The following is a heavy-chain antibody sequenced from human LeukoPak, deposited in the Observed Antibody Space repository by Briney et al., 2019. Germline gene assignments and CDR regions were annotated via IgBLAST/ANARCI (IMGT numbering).Heavy chain of an antibody. CDR1: GFTFSGYA. D-gene: IGHD2-21*01. J-gene: IGHJ3*02. Sequence: PGGSLRLSCAASGFTFSGYAIHWVRQAPGKGLEWVAVISYDGSNKFYADSVKGRFTISRDNAKNSLYLQMNSLRAEDMALYYCAKVALNSIYAFDIWGQGTMVTVSS. V-gene: IGHV3-30*04. CDR2: ISYDGSNK. CDR3: AKVALNSIYAFDI.